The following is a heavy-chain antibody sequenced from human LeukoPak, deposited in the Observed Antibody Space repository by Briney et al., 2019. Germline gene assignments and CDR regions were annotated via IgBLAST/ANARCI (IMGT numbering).Heavy chain of an antibody. Sequence: GGSLRLSCAASGFTFSSYGMHWVRQAPGKGLEWVAVIWYDGSSKYYADSVKGRFTISRDNSKNTLYLQMNSLRAEDTAVYYCAKDFGEAAFDIWGQGTMVTVSS. J-gene: IGHJ3*02. V-gene: IGHV3-33*06. CDR1: GFTFSSYG. CDR2: IWYDGSSK. CDR3: AKDFGEAAFDI. D-gene: IGHD3-10*01.